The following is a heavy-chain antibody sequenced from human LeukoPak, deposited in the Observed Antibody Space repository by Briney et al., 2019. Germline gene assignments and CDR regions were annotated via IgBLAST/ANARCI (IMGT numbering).Heavy chain of an antibody. CDR3: AKDLVTGSVSSSSSDY. D-gene: IGHD6-6*01. CDR1: GFTFNNYG. Sequence: GGSLRLSCAASGFTFNNYGMHWVRQAPGKGLEWLSFIRYDASNKYYADSVKGRFTISRDNSKNTLYLQMNSLRTEDMAVYYCAKDLVTGSVSSSSSDYWGQGTLVTVSS. V-gene: IGHV3-30*02. J-gene: IGHJ4*02. CDR2: IRYDASNK.